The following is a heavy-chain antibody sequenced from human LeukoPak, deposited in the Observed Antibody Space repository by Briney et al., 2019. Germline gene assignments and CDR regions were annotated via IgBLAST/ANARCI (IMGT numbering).Heavy chain of an antibody. V-gene: IGHV3-74*01. CDR2: INTDGNNT. CDR1: GFTFSSYW. Sequence: GGSLRLSCAASGFTFSSYWMHWVRQAPGKGLVWVSRINTDGNNTRYADSVKGRFTISRNNAKNTLYLQMNSLRAEDTAVYYCASSVQDWGQGTMATVSS. D-gene: IGHD3-10*01. CDR3: ASSVQD. J-gene: IGHJ3*01.